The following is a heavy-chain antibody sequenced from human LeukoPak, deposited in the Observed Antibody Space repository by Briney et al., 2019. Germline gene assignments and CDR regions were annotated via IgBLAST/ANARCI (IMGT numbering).Heavy chain of an antibody. Sequence: PSETLSLTCTVPDGSISNYFWSWIRQPPGKGLEWIGYIHYTGMTNSNPSLKSRVTISMDTSKNQFSLNLRSVTAADTAIYYCARHGRMVIMSKFSTGIDQWGQGTLVTVSS. CDR3: ARHGRMVIMSKFSTGIDQ. CDR1: DGSISNYF. J-gene: IGHJ4*02. V-gene: IGHV4-59*08. D-gene: IGHD2-8*01. CDR2: IHYTGMT.